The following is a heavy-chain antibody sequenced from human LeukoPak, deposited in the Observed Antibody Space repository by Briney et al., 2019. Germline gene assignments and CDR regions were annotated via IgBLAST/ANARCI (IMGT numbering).Heavy chain of an antibody. J-gene: IGHJ1*01. CDR3: AKENYGDSTGGRFQH. V-gene: IGHV3-23*01. Sequence: SGGSLRLSCAASGFTFSSYAMSWVRQTPVKGLEWVSVISGSGGSTYYADSVKGRFTISRVNSKNTLYLQMNSLRAEDTAVYYCAKENYGDSTGGRFQHWGQGILVTVSS. CDR1: GFTFSSYA. CDR2: ISGSGGST. D-gene: IGHD4-17*01.